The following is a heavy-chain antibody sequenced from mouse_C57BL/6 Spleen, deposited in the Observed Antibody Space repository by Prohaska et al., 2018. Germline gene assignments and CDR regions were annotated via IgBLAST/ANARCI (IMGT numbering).Heavy chain of an antibody. CDR2: INSDGIVI. J-gene: IGHJ1*03. Sequence: EVQLLETGGGLVQPGGSRGLSCEGSGFTFSGFWMSWVRQTPGKTLKWIGDINSDGIVINHALSIKDRFTTIRDNDEITRYMQIGNVRSEDTGTYFCMRCSSYWYFDVWGTGTTVTVSS. D-gene: IGHD1-1*01. V-gene: IGHV11-2*01. CDR1: GFTFSGFW. CDR3: MRCSSYWYFDV.